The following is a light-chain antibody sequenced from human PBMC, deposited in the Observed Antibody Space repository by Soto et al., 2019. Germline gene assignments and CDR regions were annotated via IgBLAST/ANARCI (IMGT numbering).Light chain of an antibody. CDR2: KAS. CDR3: QQYNSYSAT. CDR1: QTISSW. J-gene: IGKJ1*01. V-gene: IGKV1-5*03. Sequence: DIQMTQSPSTLSGSVGDRVTITCRASQTISSWLAWYRQKPGKAPKLLIYKASTLKSGVPSRFSGSGSGTEFTLTISSLQPDDFATYYCQQYNSYSATFGQGTKVDNK.